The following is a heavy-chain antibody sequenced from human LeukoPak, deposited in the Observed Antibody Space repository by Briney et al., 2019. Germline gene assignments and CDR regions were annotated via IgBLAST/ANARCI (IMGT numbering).Heavy chain of an antibody. CDR1: GLTFSTHG. CDR2: IGPSGDKT. V-gene: IGHV3-23*01. D-gene: IGHD5-18*01. CDR3: ARDLGWLQLCF. Sequence: GGSLRLSCAGAGLTFSTHGMNWVRQAPGKGLEWVSGIGPSGDKTYYADAVKGRFTISRDNSKNTFYLSMNSLRAEDTATYYCARDLGWLQLCFGGQGTLVTVSS. J-gene: IGHJ4*02.